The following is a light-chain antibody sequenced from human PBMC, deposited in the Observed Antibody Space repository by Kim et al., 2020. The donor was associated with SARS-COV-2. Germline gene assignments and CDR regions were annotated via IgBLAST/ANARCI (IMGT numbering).Light chain of an antibody. CDR2: DAS. CDR3: QQRSNWPPRLT. CDR1: QNVSSY. V-gene: IGKV3-11*01. Sequence: SPGERATRACRASQNVSSYLAWYQQKPGQAPRLLIYDASNRATGIPARFSGSGSGTDFTLTISSLEPEDFAVYYCQQRSNWPPRLTFGGGTKLEI. J-gene: IGKJ4*01.